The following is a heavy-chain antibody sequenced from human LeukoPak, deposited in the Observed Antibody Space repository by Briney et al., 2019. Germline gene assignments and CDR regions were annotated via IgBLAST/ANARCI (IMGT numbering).Heavy chain of an antibody. D-gene: IGHD2-15*01. J-gene: IGHJ1*01. CDR1: GGSFSGYF. CDR2: IYHSGTT. CDR3: AQKAPYSPAYSQH. Sequence: PSETLSLTCAVYGGSFSGYFWSWIRQPPGKGLEWIGYIYHSGTTNYNPSLKSRVTISADTSKNQFSLKLSSVTAADTAVYYCAQKAPYSPAYSQHWGQGTLVTVSS. V-gene: IGHV4-59*01.